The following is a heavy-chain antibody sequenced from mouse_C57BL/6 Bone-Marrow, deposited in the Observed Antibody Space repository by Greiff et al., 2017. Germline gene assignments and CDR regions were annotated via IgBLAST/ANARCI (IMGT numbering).Heavy chain of an antibody. V-gene: IGHV1-66*01. J-gene: IGHJ4*01. CDR2: IYPGSGNT. CDR1: GYSFTSYY. D-gene: IGHD2-14*01. Sequence: QVQLKESGPELVKPGASVKISCKASGYSFTSYYIHWVKQRPGPGLAWIGWIYPGSGNTKYHEKFKGQATLTADTSASTAYMQLSSLTSEDSAVYYCARCGEYDELRAMDYWGQGTSVTVAA. CDR3: ARCGEYDELRAMDY.